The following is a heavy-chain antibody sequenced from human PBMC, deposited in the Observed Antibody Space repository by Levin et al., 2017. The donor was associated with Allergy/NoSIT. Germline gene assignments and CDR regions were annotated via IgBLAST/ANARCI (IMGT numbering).Heavy chain of an antibody. CDR1: GYTFTGYY. CDR2: INPNSGGT. Sequence: ASVKVSCKASGYTFTGYYMHWVRQAPGQGLEWMGRINPNSGGTNYAQKFQGRVTMTRDTSISTAYMELSRLRSDDTAVYYCALLVGATVTQGYYYYYGMDVWGQGTTVTVSS. V-gene: IGHV1-2*06. D-gene: IGHD1-26*01. J-gene: IGHJ6*02. CDR3: ALLVGATVTQGYYYYYGMDV.